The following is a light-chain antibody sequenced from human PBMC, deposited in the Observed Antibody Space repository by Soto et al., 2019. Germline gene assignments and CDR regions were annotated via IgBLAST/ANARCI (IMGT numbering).Light chain of an antibody. Sequence: QSVLTQPASVSGSPGQSITISCTGTSSDVGGYNYVSWYQQHPGKAPKLMIYDVSNRPSGVSNRFSGSKSGNTASLTISGLQADDEADYYCCSYTSTSPHVFGTGTKVTVL. CDR3: CSYTSTSPHV. V-gene: IGLV2-14*01. CDR1: SSDVGGYNY. J-gene: IGLJ1*01. CDR2: DVS.